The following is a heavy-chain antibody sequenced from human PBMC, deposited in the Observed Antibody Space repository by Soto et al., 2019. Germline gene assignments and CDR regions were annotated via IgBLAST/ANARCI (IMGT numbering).Heavy chain of an antibody. V-gene: IGHV1-3*01. CDR3: ARSIVVVTALDY. Sequence: ASVKVSCKASGYTFTSYAMHWVRQAPGQRLEWMGWINAGNCNTKYSQKFQGRVTITRDTSASTAYMELSSLRSEDTAMYYCARSIVVVTALDYWGQGTLVTVSS. J-gene: IGHJ4*02. D-gene: IGHD2-21*02. CDR1: GYTFTSYA. CDR2: INAGNCNT.